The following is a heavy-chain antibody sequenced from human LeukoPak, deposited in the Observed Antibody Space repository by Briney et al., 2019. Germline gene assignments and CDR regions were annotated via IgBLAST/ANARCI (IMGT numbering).Heavy chain of an antibody. V-gene: IGHV3-7*03. J-gene: IGHJ4*02. CDR3: AKSGYNRFDY. CDR1: GFTFSSRDW. CDR2: IKQDGSEK. D-gene: IGHD5-24*01. Sequence: GGSLRLSCVASGFTFSSRDWMTWVRQAPGKGLEWVANIKQDGSEKNYVDSVKGRFTISRDNAKNSVDLQMNSLRAEDTAVYYCAKSGYNRFDYWGQGTLVTVSS.